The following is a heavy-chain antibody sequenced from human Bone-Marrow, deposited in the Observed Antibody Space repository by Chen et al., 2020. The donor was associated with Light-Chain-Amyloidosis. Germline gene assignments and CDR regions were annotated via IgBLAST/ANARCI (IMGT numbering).Heavy chain of an antibody. V-gene: IGHV4-39*01. D-gene: IGHD3-3*01. J-gene: IGHJ5*02. CDR3: ARHKPPRRFVGWIDP. Sequence: QLQLQESGPGLVKPSETLSLTCTVSGGSISTSIYYWGWIRQPPGKGLEWIGSMYDSGTTDRGSTYYNPSLMSRVTLSVDTSRNRFSLRLTSVTAADTAVYYWARHKPPRRFVGWIDPWGQGTLVTVSS. CDR1: GGSISTSIYY. CDR2: MYDSGTTDRGST.